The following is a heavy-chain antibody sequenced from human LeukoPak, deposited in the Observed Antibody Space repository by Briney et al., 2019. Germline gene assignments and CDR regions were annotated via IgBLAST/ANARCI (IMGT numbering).Heavy chain of an antibody. J-gene: IGHJ3*02. Sequence: GASVKVSCKASGYSFTGYYMHWVRQAPGQGLEWMGWINPNSGGTKYAQKFQGWVTMTRDTSISTAYMELSRLRSDDTAVYYCARPRRFGELYEGLDIWDQGTMVTVSS. CDR3: ARPRRFGELYEGLDI. CDR1: GYSFTGYY. D-gene: IGHD3-10*01. CDR2: INPNSGGT. V-gene: IGHV1-2*04.